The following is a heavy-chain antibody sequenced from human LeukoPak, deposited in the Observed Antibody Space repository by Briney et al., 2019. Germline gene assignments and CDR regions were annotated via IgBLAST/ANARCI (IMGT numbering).Heavy chain of an antibody. D-gene: IGHD1-26*01. Sequence: GGSLRLSCAASGFTFSNVWMTWVRQAPGTGLECIGRIKSKDVGGTTDYAAPVKGRFTIARDDSKNTVYLQMNSLETEDTAVYYCSTDFSGGYFGSWGQGTLVTVSS. CDR3: STDFSGGYFGS. J-gene: IGHJ4*02. CDR1: GFTFSNVW. V-gene: IGHV3-15*01. CDR2: IKSKDVGGTT.